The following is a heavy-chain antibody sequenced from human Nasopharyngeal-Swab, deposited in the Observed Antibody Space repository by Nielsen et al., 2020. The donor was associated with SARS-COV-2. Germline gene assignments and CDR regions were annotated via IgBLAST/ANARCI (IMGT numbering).Heavy chain of an antibody. J-gene: IGHJ4*02. Sequence: SETLSLTCTVSGGSISSSSYYWGWIRQPPGKGLEWIGSIYYSGSTYYNPSLKSRVTISVDTSKNQFSLKLSPVTAADTAVYYCARDNQLNYYDSSGYYDWGQGTLVTVSS. CDR3: ARDNQLNYYDSSGYYD. D-gene: IGHD3-22*01. CDR2: IYYSGST. V-gene: IGHV4-39*07. CDR1: GGSISSSSYY.